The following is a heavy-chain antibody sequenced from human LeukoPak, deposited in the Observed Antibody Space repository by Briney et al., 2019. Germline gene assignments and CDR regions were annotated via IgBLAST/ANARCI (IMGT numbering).Heavy chain of an antibody. CDR1: GFTFSSYS. Sequence: GGSLRLSCAASGFTFSSYSMNWVRQAPGKGLEWVSYISSSSSTIYYADSVKGRFTISRDNAKNSLYLQMNSLRAEDTAVYYCARCEMDSSSWEFDYWGQGTLVTVSS. CDR2: ISSSSSTI. CDR3: ARCEMDSSSWEFDY. V-gene: IGHV3-48*01. D-gene: IGHD6-13*01. J-gene: IGHJ4*02.